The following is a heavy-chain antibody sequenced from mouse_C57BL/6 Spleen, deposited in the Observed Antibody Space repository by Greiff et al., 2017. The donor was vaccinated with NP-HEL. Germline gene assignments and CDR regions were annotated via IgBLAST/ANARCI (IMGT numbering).Heavy chain of an antibody. D-gene: IGHD2-5*01. V-gene: IGHV3-6*01. CDR2: ISYDGSN. CDR3: ARDGSNGAMDY. Sequence: EVKLQESGPGLVKPSQSLSLTCSVTGYSITSGYYWHWIRQFPGNKLEWMGYISYDGSNNYNPSLNNRISITRDTSKNQFFLKLNSVTTEDTATYYCARDGSNGAMDYWGQGTSVTVSS. J-gene: IGHJ4*01. CDR1: GYSITSGYY.